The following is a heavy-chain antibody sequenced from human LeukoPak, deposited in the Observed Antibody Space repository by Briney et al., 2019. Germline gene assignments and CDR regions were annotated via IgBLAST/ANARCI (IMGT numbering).Heavy chain of an antibody. J-gene: IGHJ5*02. V-gene: IGHV3-21*01. Sequence: PGGSLRLSCAASGFTFSSYSMNWVRQAPGKGLEWVSSISSSSSYIYYADSVKGRFTISRDNAKNSLYLQMNSLRAEDTAVYYCATNPYYYDSSGYYNGDWFDPWGQGTLVTVSS. D-gene: IGHD3-22*01. CDR2: ISSSSSYI. CDR1: GFTFSSYS. CDR3: ATNPYYYDSSGYYNGDWFDP.